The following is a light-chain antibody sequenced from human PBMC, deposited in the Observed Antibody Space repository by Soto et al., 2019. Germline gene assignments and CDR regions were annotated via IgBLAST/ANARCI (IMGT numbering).Light chain of an antibody. Sequence: DIQLTQYPSSLSASVGDRVTITCRASQSISSYLNWYQQKPGKATKLLIYAASSLQSGGPSRFSGGGSGTDFTLPISSLQPEDFATYYCQQSYSTPSITFGQGTRLAIK. V-gene: IGKV1-39*01. CDR2: AAS. CDR3: QQSYSTPSIT. CDR1: QSISSY. J-gene: IGKJ5*01.